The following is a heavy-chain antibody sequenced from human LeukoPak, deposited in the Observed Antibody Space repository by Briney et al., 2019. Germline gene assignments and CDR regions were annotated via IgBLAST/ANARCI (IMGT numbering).Heavy chain of an antibody. Sequence: PVKVSCKASGGTFSSYAISWVRQAPGQGLEWMGGIIPIFGTANYAQKLQGRVTMTTDTSTSTAYMELRSLRSDDTAVYYCARGLSSGWYEGDYWGQGTLVTVSS. CDR3: ARGLSSGWYEGDY. CDR1: GGTFSSYA. J-gene: IGHJ4*02. CDR2: IIPIFGTA. D-gene: IGHD6-19*01. V-gene: IGHV1-69*05.